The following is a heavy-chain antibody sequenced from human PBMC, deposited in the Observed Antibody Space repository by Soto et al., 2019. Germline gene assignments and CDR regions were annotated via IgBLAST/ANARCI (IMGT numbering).Heavy chain of an antibody. Sequence: GASVKVSCKASGYTFTSYDINWVRQATGQGLEWMGRMNPNSGNTDYAQKFQGRVTMTRNKSMSTAYMELSSLRSEDTAVYYCARDYSNLFRYMDVWGKGTTVTVSS. V-gene: IGHV1-8*01. J-gene: IGHJ6*03. CDR1: GYTFTSYD. CDR2: MNPNSGNT. CDR3: ARDYSNLFRYMDV. D-gene: IGHD4-4*01.